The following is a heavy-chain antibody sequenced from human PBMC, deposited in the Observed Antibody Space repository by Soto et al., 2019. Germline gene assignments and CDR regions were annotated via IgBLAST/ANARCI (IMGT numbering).Heavy chain of an antibody. CDR3: ASLTGITVAGTFDY. V-gene: IGHV3-23*01. CDR1: GFTFSNYA. D-gene: IGHD6-19*01. J-gene: IGHJ4*02. CDR2: ISGSGGST. Sequence: EVQLLESGGGLVQPGGSLRLSCAASGFTFSNYAMSWVRQAPGKGLEWVSAISGSGGSTYYADSVKGRFTISRDNSKNAPYLQMNRLRAEDTAVYYCASLTGITVAGTFDYWGQGTLVTVSS.